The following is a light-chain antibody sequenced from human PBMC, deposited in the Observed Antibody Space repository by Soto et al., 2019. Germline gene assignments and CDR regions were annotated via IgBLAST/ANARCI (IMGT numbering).Light chain of an antibody. J-gene: IGKJ1*01. CDR1: QSVSSTY. Sequence: EIGLTQSPGTLSLSPGERATLACRASQSVSSTYLAWYQQKPGQAPRLLIYGTSSRATGIPDRFIGSGSGTDFTLTISRLEPEDFAVYYCQQYGTSPQTFGQGTKVEIK. CDR2: GTS. CDR3: QQYGTSPQT. V-gene: IGKV3-20*01.